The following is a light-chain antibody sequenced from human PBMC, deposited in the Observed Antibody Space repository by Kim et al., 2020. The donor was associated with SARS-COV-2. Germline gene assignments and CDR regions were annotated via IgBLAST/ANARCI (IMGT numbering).Light chain of an antibody. V-gene: IGLV8-61*01. Sequence: QTVVTQEPSVSVSPGGTVTLTCGLSSGSVSTSYYPSWYQLTPGQAPRTLIYSTNSRSSGVPDRFSGSILGNKAALTITGAQADDESDYYCVLYMGSGTCVFGGGTQLTVL. J-gene: IGLJ7*01. CDR3: VLYMGSGTCV. CDR1: SGSVSTSYY. CDR2: STN.